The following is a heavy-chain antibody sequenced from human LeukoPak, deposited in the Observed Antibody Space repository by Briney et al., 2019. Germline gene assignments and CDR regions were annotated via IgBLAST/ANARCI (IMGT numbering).Heavy chain of an antibody. CDR3: ARLGRYKWLRLGGFDY. V-gene: IGHV4-39*07. Sequence: SETLSLTCTVSGGSISSSSYYWGWIRQPPGKGLAWIGSIYYSGSTYYNPSRKSRVTISVDTSKNQFSLKLSSVTAADTAVYYCARLGRYKWLRLGGFDYWGQGTLVTVSS. J-gene: IGHJ4*02. D-gene: IGHD5-12*01. CDR2: IYYSGST. CDR1: GGSISSSSYY.